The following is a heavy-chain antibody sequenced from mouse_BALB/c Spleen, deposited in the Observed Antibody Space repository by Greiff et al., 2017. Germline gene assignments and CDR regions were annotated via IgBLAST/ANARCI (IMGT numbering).Heavy chain of an antibody. D-gene: IGHD1-2*01. J-gene: IGHJ4*01. CDR3: ARTGGFYAMDY. Sequence: VQLQQSGAELVRPGALVKLSCKASGFNIKDYYMHWVKQRPEQGLEWIGWIDPENGNTIYDPKFQGKVSITADTSSNTAYLQLSSLTSEDTAVYYCARTGGFYAMDYWGQGTSVTVSS. CDR2: IDPENGNT. CDR1: GFNIKDYY. V-gene: IGHV14-1*02.